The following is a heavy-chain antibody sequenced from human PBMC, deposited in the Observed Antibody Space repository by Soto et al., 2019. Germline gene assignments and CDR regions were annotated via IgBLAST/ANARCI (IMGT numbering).Heavy chain of an antibody. CDR2: ISSSSSTI. J-gene: IGHJ6*02. Sequence: EVQLVESGGGLVQPGGSLRLSCAASGFTFSSYSMNWVRQAPGKGLEWVSYISSSSSTIYYADSVKGRFTISRDNAKNSLYLQMNSLRDEDTAVYYRARGYSGSYYGYYYYYYGMDVWGQGTTVTVSS. CDR1: GFTFSSYS. CDR3: ARGYSGSYYGYYYYYYGMDV. V-gene: IGHV3-48*02. D-gene: IGHD1-26*01.